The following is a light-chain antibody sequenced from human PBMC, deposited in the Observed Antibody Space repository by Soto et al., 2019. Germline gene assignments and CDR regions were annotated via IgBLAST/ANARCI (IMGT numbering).Light chain of an antibody. V-gene: IGLV1-40*01. CDR3: QSYDSSLSGLYV. J-gene: IGLJ1*01. CDR1: SSNIGAGYD. CDR2: GNS. Sequence: QSVLTQPPSVSGAPGQRVTISCTGSSSNIGAGYDVHWYQQLPGTAPILLIYGNSNRPSGVPDRFSGSKSGTSASLAITGLQAEFEADYYCQSYDSSLSGLYVFVTGTKVTVL.